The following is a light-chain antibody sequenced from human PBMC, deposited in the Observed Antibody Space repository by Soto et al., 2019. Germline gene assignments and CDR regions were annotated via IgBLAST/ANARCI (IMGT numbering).Light chain of an antibody. J-gene: IGLJ1*01. CDR1: SSDVGHYDY. CDR2: DVT. V-gene: IGLV2-14*03. Sequence: QSALTQPASVSGSPGQSITISCTGSSSDVGHYDYVSWFQQHPGRAPTLLIYDVTYRPSGVSNRFSGAKSGSTASLTISGLRTEDEANYYCSSYTGTSTQVFGTGTKLTGL. CDR3: SSYTGTSTQV.